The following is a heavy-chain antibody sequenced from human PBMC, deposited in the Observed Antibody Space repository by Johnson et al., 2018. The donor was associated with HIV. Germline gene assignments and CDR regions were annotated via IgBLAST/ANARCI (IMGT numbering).Heavy chain of an antibody. J-gene: IGHJ3*02. CDR1: GFTFSSYG. CDR3: AKLHCAGGVCDYDILYDAFDI. V-gene: IGHV3-30*18. Sequence: QVQLVESGGGVVQPGRSLRLSCEASGFTFSSYGMAWVRQAPGKGLEWVKVISFAGVKKYYADSVKGRFTISRANSKGTRYLQMDGLRPEDTAMYYCAKLHCAGGVCDYDILYDAFDIWGQGTMVTVSS. D-gene: IGHD2-8*02. CDR2: ISFAGVKK.